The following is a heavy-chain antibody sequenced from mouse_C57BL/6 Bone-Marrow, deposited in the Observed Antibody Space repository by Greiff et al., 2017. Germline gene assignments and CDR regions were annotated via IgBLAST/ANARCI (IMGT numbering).Heavy chain of an antibody. Sequence: ESGGGLVKPGGSLKLSCAASGFTFSDYGMHWVRQAPEKGLEWVAYISSGSSTIYYADTVKGRFNISRDNAKNTLFLQMTSLRSEDTAMYYCARDYRGRFYWYFDVWGTGTTVTVSS. CDR1: GFTFSDYG. D-gene: IGHD2-4*01. CDR3: ARDYRGRFYWYFDV. CDR2: ISSGSSTI. J-gene: IGHJ1*03. V-gene: IGHV5-17*01.